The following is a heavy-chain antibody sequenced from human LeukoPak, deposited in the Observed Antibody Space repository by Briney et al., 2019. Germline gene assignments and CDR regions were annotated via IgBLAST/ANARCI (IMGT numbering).Heavy chain of an antibody. Sequence: GGSLRLSCAASGISISNYGMHWVRQAPGKGLEGVAVIWYDGSNKFYADSVEGRFTISRDNSKNTLYLQMNSLRAEDTAVYYCARDVRAAAGPFDYWGQGTLVTVSS. V-gene: IGHV3-33*01. CDR1: GISISNYG. CDR3: ARDVRAAAGPFDY. D-gene: IGHD6-13*01. J-gene: IGHJ4*02. CDR2: IWYDGSNK.